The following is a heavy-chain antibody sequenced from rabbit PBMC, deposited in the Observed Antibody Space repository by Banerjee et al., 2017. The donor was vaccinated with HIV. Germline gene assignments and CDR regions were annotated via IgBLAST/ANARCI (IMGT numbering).Heavy chain of an antibody. V-gene: IGHV1S47*01. J-gene: IGHJ4*01. Sequence: QEQLVESGGGLVQPGGSLKLSCKASGFDFSSYGVSWVRQAPGKGLEWIGYIDPIFTSAYYASWVNGRFSISRENTQNTVSLQMNSLTAADTATYFCARDLAGVIGWNFNLWGQGTLVTVS. CDR3: ARDLAGVIGWNFNL. CDR1: GFDFSSYG. CDR2: IDPIFTSA. D-gene: IGHD4-1*01.